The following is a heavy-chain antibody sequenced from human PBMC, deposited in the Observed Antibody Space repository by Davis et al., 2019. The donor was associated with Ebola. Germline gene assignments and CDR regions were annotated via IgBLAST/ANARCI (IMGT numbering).Heavy chain of an antibody. CDR3: ARDLATSSGAHFFYFGMDV. V-gene: IGHV1-18*04. CDR2: ISGYEDNT. J-gene: IGHJ6*04. Sequence: ASVKVSCKASGYTFTNFGISWVRQAPGQGLEWMGWISGYEDNTNYAPRFQGRITLTKDRATSTVYMELRSLTSDDTAVYYCARDLATSSGAHFFYFGMDVWGEGTSVAVSS. CDR1: GYTFTNFG. D-gene: IGHD3-10*01.